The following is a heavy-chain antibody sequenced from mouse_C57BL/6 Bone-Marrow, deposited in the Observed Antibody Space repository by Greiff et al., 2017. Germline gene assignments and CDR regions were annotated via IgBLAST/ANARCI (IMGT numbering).Heavy chain of an antibody. J-gene: IGHJ4*01. V-gene: IGHV14-4*01. Sequence: VQLKQSGAELVRPGASVKLSCTASGFNIKDDYMHWVKQRPEQGLEWIGWIDPENGDTEYASKFQGKATITADTSSNTAYLQLSSLTSEDTAVYYCTGGNYPYAMDYWGQGTSVTVSS. CDR2: IDPENGDT. CDR3: TGGNYPYAMDY. D-gene: IGHD2-1*01. CDR1: GFNIKDDY.